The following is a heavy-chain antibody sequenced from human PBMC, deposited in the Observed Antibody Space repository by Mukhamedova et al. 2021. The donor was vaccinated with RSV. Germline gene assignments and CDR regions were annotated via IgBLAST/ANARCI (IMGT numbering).Heavy chain of an antibody. J-gene: IGHJ3*02. Sequence: AEYMGGRFTISRDNAKNSLYLQMNSLRAEDTALYYCVKAVSIVGAGNAFDIWGQGTMVTVSS. CDR3: VKAVSIVGAGNAFDI. D-gene: IGHD1-26*01. V-gene: IGHV3-9*01.